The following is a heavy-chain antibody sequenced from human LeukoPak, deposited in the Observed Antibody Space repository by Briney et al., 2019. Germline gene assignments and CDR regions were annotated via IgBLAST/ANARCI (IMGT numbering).Heavy chain of an antibody. J-gene: IGHJ5*02. Sequence: PGGSLRLPCAASGFTFSSYAMSWVRQAPGKGLEWVSAISGSGGSTYYADSVKGRFTISRDNSKNTLYLQMNSLRAEDTAVYYCAKLALEHYDAYLNWFDPWGQGTLVTVSS. CDR3: AKLALEHYDAYLNWFDP. CDR1: GFTFSSYA. V-gene: IGHV3-23*01. D-gene: IGHD3-3*01. CDR2: ISGSGGST.